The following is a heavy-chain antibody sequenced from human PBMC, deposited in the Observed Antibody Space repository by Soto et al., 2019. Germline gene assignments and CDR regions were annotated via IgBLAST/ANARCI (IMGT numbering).Heavy chain of an antibody. V-gene: IGHV1-69*06. CDR1: GGTFSSYA. CDR3: ARARYRSSSRRGMDV. D-gene: IGHD6-6*01. J-gene: IGHJ6*02. CDR2: IIPIFGTA. Sequence: QVQLVQSGAEVKKPGSSVKVSCKASGGTFSSYAISWVRQAPGKVREWMGWIIPIFGTATYAQKFQGRVTITADKSTSTAYMALSSLRSEDTAVYYCARARYRSSSRRGMDVWGQGTTVTVSS.